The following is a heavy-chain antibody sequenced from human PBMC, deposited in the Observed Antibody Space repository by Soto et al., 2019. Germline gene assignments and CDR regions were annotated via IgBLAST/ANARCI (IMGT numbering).Heavy chain of an antibody. J-gene: IGHJ2*01. CDR3: AKSRQQLVKAWYFDL. V-gene: IGHV3-23*01. CDR1: GFTFSSYA. Sequence: EVQLLESGGGLVQPGGSLRLSCAASGFTFSSYAMSWVRQAPGKGLEWVSAISGSGGSTYYADSVKGRFTISRNNSKNTLYLQMNSLRAEDTSVYYCAKSRQQLVKAWYFDLWGRGTLVTVSS. CDR2: ISGSGGST. D-gene: IGHD6-13*01.